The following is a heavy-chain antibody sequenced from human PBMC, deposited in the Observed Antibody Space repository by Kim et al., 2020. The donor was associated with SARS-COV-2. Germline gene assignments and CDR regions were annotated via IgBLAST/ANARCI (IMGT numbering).Heavy chain of an antibody. V-gene: IGHV4-39*01. CDR1: GGSISSSSYY. Sequence: SETLSLTCTVSGGSISSSSYYWGWIRQPPGKGLEWIGSIYYSGSTYYNPSLKSRVTISVDTSKNQFSLKLSSVTAADTAVYYCARRPVDYSSSWYDGTWIAVAGTAFDYWGQGTLVTVSS. CDR2: IYYSGST. D-gene: IGHD6-13*01. CDR3: ARRPVDYSSSWYDGTWIAVAGTAFDY. J-gene: IGHJ4*02.